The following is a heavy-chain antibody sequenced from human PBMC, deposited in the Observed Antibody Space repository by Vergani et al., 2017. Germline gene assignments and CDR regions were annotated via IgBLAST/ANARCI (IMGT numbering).Heavy chain of an antibody. Sequence: QVQLQESGPGLVKPSETLSLTCTVSGGSISSYYWSWIRQPPGKGLEWIGYIYYSGSTNYNPSLKSRVTISVDTSKNQFSLKLSSVTAADTAVYYCSRRAYCSGGSCHSPPPFDPWGQGTLVTVSS. D-gene: IGHD2-15*01. J-gene: IGHJ5*02. CDR3: SRRAYCSGGSCHSPPPFDP. CDR1: GGSISSYY. CDR2: IYYSGST. V-gene: IGHV4-59*08.